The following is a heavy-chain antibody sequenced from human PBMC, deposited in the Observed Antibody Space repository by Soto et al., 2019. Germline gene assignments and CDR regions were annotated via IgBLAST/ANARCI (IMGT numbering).Heavy chain of an antibody. J-gene: IGHJ4*02. D-gene: IGHD6-6*01. CDR2: VGPNGIVK. V-gene: IGHV3-23*01. CDR1: GYTFSRHT. CDR3: ARSYGLGSSTYFDF. Sequence: GGSLRLSCAASGYTFSRHTMGWVRPPLAEGLEWVSVVGPNGIVKYYAGAVQGRFIISRDNFKSTLDLQMNSLRAEDTAIYYCARSYGLGSSTYFDFWGQGIPVTVSS.